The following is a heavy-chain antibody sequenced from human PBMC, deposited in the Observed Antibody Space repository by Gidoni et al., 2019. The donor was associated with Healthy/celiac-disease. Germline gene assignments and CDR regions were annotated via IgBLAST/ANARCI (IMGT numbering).Heavy chain of an antibody. D-gene: IGHD6-13*01. V-gene: IGHV1-69*01. CDR1: GGTFSSYA. CDR2: IIPIFGTA. J-gene: IGHJ6*02. Sequence: QVQLVQSGAEVKKPGSSVKVSCKASGGTFSSYAISWVRQAPGQGLEWMGGIIPIFGTANYAQKFQGRVTITADESTSTTYMELSSLRSEDTAVYYCAEGIAAAGPRARRLYGMDVWGQGTTVTVSS. CDR3: AEGIAAAGPRARRLYGMDV.